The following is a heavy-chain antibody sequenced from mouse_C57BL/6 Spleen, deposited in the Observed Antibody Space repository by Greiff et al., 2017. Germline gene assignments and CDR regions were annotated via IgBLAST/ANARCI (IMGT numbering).Heavy chain of an antibody. J-gene: IGHJ4*01. V-gene: IGHV1-52*01. D-gene: IGHD2-1*01. Sequence: QVQLQQPGAELVRPGSSVKLSCKASGYTFTSYWMHWVKQRPIQGLEWIGNIDPSDSETHYNQKFKDKDTLTVDKSSSTAYMQLSSLTSEDSAVYYCARRDGNHYYAMDYWGQGTSVTVSS. CDR1: GYTFTSYW. CDR3: ARRDGNHYYAMDY. CDR2: IDPSDSET.